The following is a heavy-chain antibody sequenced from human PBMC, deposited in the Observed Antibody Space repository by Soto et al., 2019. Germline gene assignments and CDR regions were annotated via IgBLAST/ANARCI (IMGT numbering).Heavy chain of an antibody. CDR3: ARLPRDCNKTSCYYADH. V-gene: IGHV5-51*01. J-gene: IGHJ4*02. CDR1: GYDFSTNW. CDR2: MYPGDSDT. Sequence: GESLKISCRGSGYDFSTNWFGWVRQLPGRGLEWVGIMYPGDSDTRYNPSLQGHVTLSVDVTVSTAFLQWRSLETSDTGMYFCARLPRDCNKTSCYYADHWGQGTQVTVSS. D-gene: IGHD3-3*01.